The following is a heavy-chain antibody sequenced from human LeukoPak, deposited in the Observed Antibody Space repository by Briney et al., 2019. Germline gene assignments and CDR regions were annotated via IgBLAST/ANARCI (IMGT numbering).Heavy chain of an antibody. CDR3: ARDKNDYVDY. CDR2: IYYSGST. CDR1: GGSISSSSYY. Sequence: PSETLSLTCTVSGGSISSSSYYWGWIRQPPGKGLEWIGSIYYSGSTYYNPSLKSRVTISVDTSKNQFSLKLSSVTAADTAVYYCARDKNDYVDYWGQGTLVTVSS. V-gene: IGHV4-39*07. J-gene: IGHJ4*02.